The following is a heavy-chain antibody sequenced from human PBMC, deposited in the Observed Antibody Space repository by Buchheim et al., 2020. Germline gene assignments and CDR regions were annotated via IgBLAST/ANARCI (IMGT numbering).Heavy chain of an antibody. CDR3: ARDGYSSSWVGGPFQH. D-gene: IGHD6-13*01. V-gene: IGHV4-31*03. Sequence: QVQLQESGPGLVKPSQTLSLTCTVSGGSISSGGYYWSWIRQHPGKGLEWIGNIYNSGGTYYNPSLKSRVTISADTSKNHFSLKLSSVTAADTAVYYCARDGYSSSWVGGPFQHWGQGTL. CDR1: GGSISSGGYY. J-gene: IGHJ1*01. CDR2: IYNSGGT.